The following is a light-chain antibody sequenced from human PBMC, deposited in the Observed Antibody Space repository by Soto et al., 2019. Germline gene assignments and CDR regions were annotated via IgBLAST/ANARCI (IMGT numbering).Light chain of an antibody. CDR1: QSVNINY. Sequence: IVLTHSPGTLSFSPGEIATLSFRASQSVNINYFAWYQQKSGQAPRLLIYGTSNRASGIPDRFSGSGSGTDFTLSISGLEPEDFAVYFCQQYANSRTFGQGTKVDIK. V-gene: IGKV3-20*01. CDR3: QQYANSRT. J-gene: IGKJ1*01. CDR2: GTS.